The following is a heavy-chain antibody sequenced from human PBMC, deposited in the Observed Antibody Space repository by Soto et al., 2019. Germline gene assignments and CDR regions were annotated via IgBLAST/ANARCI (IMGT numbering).Heavy chain of an antibody. CDR3: ARDPYDFWSGYRWNWFDP. Sequence: QVQLVESGGGVVQPGRSLRLSCAASGFTFSSYAMHWVRQAPGKGLEWVAVISYDGSNKYYADSVKGRLTISRDNSKNTVYLQMNSLRAEDTVVYYCARDPYDFWSGYRWNWFDPWGQGTLVTVSS. CDR1: GFTFSSYA. J-gene: IGHJ5*02. V-gene: IGHV3-30-3*01. CDR2: ISYDGSNK. D-gene: IGHD3-3*01.